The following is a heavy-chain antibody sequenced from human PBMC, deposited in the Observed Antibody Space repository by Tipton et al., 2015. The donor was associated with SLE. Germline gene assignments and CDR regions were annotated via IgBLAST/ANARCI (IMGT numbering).Heavy chain of an antibody. CDR2: IDSDGTIT. V-gene: IGHV3-74*01. CDR3: AKRGNDYGDSYFYYNGMDV. D-gene: IGHD4-17*01. J-gene: IGHJ6*02. CDR1: GFNFNRYW. Sequence: SLRLSCAASGFNFNRYWMHWVRQAPGKGVMWVSRIDSDGTITNYADTVKGRFTISRDNAKDTLYLQMNSLRAEDTAVYYCAKRGNDYGDSYFYYNGMDVWGQGTTVTVSS.